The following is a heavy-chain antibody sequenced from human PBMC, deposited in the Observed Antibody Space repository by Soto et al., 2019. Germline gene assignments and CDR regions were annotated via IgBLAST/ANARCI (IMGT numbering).Heavy chain of an antibody. V-gene: IGHV1-18*01. CDR2: ISAYNGNT. Sequence: GASVKVSCKASGYTFTSYGISWVRQAPGQGLEWMGWISAYNGNTNYAQKLQGRVTMTTDTSTSTAYMELRSLRSDDTAVYYCARGNAFPTKGYSYGHDAFDIWGQGTMVPVSS. CDR3: ARGNAFPTKGYSYGHDAFDI. J-gene: IGHJ3*02. CDR1: GYTFTSYG. D-gene: IGHD5-18*01.